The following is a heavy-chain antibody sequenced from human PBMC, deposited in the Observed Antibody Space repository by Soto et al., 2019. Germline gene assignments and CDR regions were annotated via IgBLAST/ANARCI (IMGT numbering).Heavy chain of an antibody. CDR2: INSDGSST. CDR3: ARDPGAFSSSWYRTGFWDYYYYYMDV. Sequence: GGSLRLSCAASGFTFSSYWMHWVRQAPGKGLVWVSRINSDGSSTSYADSVKGRFTISRDNAKNTLYLQMNSLRAEDTAVYYCARDPGAFSSSWYRTGFWDYYYYYMDVWGKGTTVTVSS. D-gene: IGHD6-13*01. J-gene: IGHJ6*03. V-gene: IGHV3-74*01. CDR1: GFTFSSYW.